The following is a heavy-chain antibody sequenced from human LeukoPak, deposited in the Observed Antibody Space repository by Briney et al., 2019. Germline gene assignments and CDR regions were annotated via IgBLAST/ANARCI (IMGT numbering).Heavy chain of an antibody. J-gene: IGHJ4*02. Sequence: SETLSLTCAVYGGSFTTYYGTWIRQPPGKGLEWIGEINLRGTTNYNPSLKSRVTISVDTSKNQFSLKLSSVTAADTAVYYCARGTMVRGVTVTNYFDYWGQGTLVTVSS. V-gene: IGHV4-34*01. CDR2: INLRGTT. D-gene: IGHD3-10*01. CDR3: ARGTMVRGVTVTNYFDY. CDR1: GGSFTTYY.